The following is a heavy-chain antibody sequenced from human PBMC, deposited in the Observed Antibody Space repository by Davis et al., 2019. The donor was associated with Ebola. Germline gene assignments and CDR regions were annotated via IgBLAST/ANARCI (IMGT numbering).Heavy chain of an antibody. V-gene: IGHV2-5*01. CDR1: GFSLKSVGEG. J-gene: IGHJ4*02. D-gene: IGHD1-7*01. CDR3: AHRHNWNYADY. Sequence: SGPTLVKPTQTLTLTCDFSGFSLKSVGEGVAWIRQSPGKAPEWLALIYWNDDKRYSPSLKSRLTITKDTSKNQAVLTMTNMDPVDTATYYCAHRHNWNYADYWGQGTLVTVSS. CDR2: IYWNDDK.